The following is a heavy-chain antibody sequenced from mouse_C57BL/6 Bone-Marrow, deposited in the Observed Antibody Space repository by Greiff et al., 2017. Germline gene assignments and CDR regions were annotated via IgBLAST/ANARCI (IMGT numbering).Heavy chain of an antibody. Sequence: VKLVESGPGLVAPSQSLSITCTVSGFSLTSYAISWVRQPPGKGLEWLGVIWTGGGRNYNSALKSRLSISKDNSKSQVFLKMNSLQTDDTARYYCARNRRGWSYFDYWGQGTTLTVSS. J-gene: IGHJ2*01. CDR2: IWTGGGR. CDR1: GFSLTSYA. V-gene: IGHV2-9-1*01. CDR3: ARNRRGWSYFDY. D-gene: IGHD2-3*01.